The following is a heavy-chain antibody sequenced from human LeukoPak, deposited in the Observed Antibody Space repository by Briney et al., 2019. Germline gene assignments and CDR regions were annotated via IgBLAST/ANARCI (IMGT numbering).Heavy chain of an antibody. CDR1: GFTFSSYG. CDR2: IWYDGSNK. D-gene: IGHD6-19*01. J-gene: IGHJ4*02. Sequence: GGSLRLSCAASGFTFSSYGMHWVRQAPGKGLEWVAVIWYDGSNKYYADSVKGRFTISRDNSKNTLYLQMNSLRAEDTAVYYCARDCWSSSGQGAGYWGQGTLVTVSS. V-gene: IGHV3-33*01. CDR3: ARDCWSSSGQGAGY.